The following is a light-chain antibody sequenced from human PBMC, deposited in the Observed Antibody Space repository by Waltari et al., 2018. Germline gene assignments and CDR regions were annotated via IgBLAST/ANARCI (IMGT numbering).Light chain of an antibody. CDR2: RVS. V-gene: IGKV2-30*02. J-gene: IGKJ2*01. Sequence: EVVMTQSPLSLAVTLGQPASISCKSSQSLVHSDGNTHLNWFQQRPGQSPRRLFYRVSSRESGGPDRFSGSGSGTDFTLKISRVEAEDVGVYYCLQGTHWPYTFGQGTSLDIK. CDR3: LQGTHWPYT. CDR1: QSLVHSDGNTH.